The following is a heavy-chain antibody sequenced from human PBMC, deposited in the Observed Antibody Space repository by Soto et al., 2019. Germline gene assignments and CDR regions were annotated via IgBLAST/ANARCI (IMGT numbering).Heavy chain of an antibody. CDR3: ARGWGLVS. Sequence: QMEQSGAEVRKPGSSVKVSCKPSGGSLTSYPMAWVRQAPGQGFEWMGGIIPIHGTTEYAQKFQGRVTITADESTNIATLELTGLPSEDPAVYYCARGWGLVSWGQGTLVTVSS. J-gene: IGHJ4*02. V-gene: IGHV1-69*01. D-gene: IGHD3-16*01. CDR1: GGSLTSYP. CDR2: IIPIHGTT.